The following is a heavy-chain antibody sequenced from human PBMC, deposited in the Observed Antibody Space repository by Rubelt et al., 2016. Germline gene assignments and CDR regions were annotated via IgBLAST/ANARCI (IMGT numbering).Heavy chain of an antibody. CDR2: IYYSGST. D-gene: IGHD5-18*01. CDR1: GGSISSSSYY. J-gene: IGHJ3*02. V-gene: IGHV4-39*02. CDR3: ARDEGGDTDAFDI. Sequence: QLQLQESGPGLVKPSETLSLTCTVSGGSISSSSYYWGWIRQPPGKGLEWIVSIYYSGSTYYNPSLKGRVTISVDTSKNQFSLKLSSVTAADTAVYYCARDEGGDTDAFDIWGQGTMVTVSS.